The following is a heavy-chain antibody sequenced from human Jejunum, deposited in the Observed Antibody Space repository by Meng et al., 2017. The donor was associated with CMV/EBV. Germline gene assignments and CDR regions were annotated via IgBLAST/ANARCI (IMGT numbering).Heavy chain of an antibody. D-gene: IGHD2-2*01. CDR1: GLTFSNYW. Sequence: SGLTFSNYWMSWVRQAPGKGLEWVANIKEDGSEKYYVDSVKDRFTISKDNAKNSLYLQMNSLRAEDTAVYYCARGSGSTSWGFDPWGQGTLVTVSS. CDR3: ARGSGSTSWGFDP. V-gene: IGHV3-7*01. J-gene: IGHJ5*02. CDR2: IKEDGSEK.